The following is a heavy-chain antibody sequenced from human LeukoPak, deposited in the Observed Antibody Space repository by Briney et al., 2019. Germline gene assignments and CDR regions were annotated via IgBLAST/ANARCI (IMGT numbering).Heavy chain of an antibody. CDR3: ARALCINGICEWFDP. CDR1: GASLSSGGYF. V-gene: IGHV4-61*02. D-gene: IGHD2-8*01. CDR2: IETSGST. J-gene: IGHJ5*02. Sequence: PSETLSLTCTVSGASLSSGGYFWSWIRQPAGKGVEWIGRIETSGSTNYNPSLKSRVTISVDTSKNQFSLKLRSVTAADTAVYYCARALCINGICEWFDPWGQGTLVTVSS.